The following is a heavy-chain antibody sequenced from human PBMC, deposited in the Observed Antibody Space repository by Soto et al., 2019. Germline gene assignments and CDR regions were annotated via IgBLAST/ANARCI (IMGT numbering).Heavy chain of an antibody. Sequence: EVQLLESGGGLVQPGGSLRLSCAASGFTFSSYAMSWVRQAPGKGLEWVSAISGSGGSTYYADSVKGRFTISRDNSKNTLYLQMNSLRAEDTAVYYCAKEWSGPVVIVVVTPRPNAFDIWGQGTMVTVSS. D-gene: IGHD3-22*01. CDR1: GFTFSSYA. J-gene: IGHJ3*02. CDR3: AKEWSGPVVIVVVTPRPNAFDI. V-gene: IGHV3-23*01. CDR2: ISGSGGST.